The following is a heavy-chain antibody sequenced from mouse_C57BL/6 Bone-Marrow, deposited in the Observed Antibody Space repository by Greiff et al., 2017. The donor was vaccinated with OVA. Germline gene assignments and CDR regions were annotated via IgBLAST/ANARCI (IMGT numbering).Heavy chain of an antibody. Sequence: VQLQQSVAELVRPGASVKLSCTASGFNIKNTYMHWVKQRPEQGLEWIGRIDPANGNTNYAPKFQGKATLPADTSSNTAYLQLISLTSEDTAIYYCAREITTVGNWYFDVWGTGTTVTVSS. J-gene: IGHJ1*03. CDR2: IDPANGNT. CDR1: GFNIKNTY. D-gene: IGHD1-1*01. CDR3: AREITTVGNWYFDV. V-gene: IGHV14-3*01.